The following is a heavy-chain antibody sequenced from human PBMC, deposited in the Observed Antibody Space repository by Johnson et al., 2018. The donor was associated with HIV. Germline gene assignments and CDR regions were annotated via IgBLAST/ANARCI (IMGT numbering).Heavy chain of an antibody. CDR3: ARVTSPVTTARYGAFDI. Sequence: EQLVESGGSVVRPGGSLRLSCAASGFTFDDYGMSWVRQAPGQGLEWVSGINWNGGSTGYADSVKGRFTISRDNAKNSLYLQMNSLRAEDTALYYCARVTSPVTTARYGAFDIWGQGTMVTVSS. V-gene: IGHV3-20*04. D-gene: IGHD4-17*01. J-gene: IGHJ3*02. CDR1: GFTFDDYG. CDR2: INWNGGST.